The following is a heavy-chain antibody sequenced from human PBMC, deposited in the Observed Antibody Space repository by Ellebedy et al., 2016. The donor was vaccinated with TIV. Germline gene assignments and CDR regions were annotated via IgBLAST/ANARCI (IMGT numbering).Heavy chain of an antibody. D-gene: IGHD6-19*01. CDR1: GGTFSSYA. J-gene: IGHJ4*02. V-gene: IGHV1-69*06. CDR2: IIPSLGLGTV. Sequence: AASVKVSCKSSGGTFSSYAITWVRQAPGQGLEWMGGIIPSLGLGTVKIVQKFQDRVTISADISTSTTYMDLIRLTSDDTAVYYCATFVAGAGQFDHWGQGTLVTV. CDR3: ATFVAGAGQFDH.